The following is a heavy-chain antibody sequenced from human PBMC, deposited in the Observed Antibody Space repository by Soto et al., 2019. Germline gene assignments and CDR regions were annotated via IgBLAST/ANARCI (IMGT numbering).Heavy chain of an antibody. CDR3: ARGNQWLRLGSDY. V-gene: IGHV1-8*01. CDR2: MNPNSGNT. CDR1: GYTFTSYD. D-gene: IGHD5-12*01. J-gene: IGHJ4*02. Sequence: ASVKVSCKASGYTFTSYDINWVRQATGQGLEWMGWMNPNSGNTGYAQKFQGRVTMTRDTSISSANLELSSLTSEDTAVYYCARGNQWLRLGSDYWGQGTLVTVSS.